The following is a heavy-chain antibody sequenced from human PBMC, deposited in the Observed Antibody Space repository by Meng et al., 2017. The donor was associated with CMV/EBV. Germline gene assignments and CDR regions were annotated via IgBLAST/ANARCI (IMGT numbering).Heavy chain of an antibody. CDR3: TAGVVYYYYYGMDV. D-gene: IGHD3-10*01. Sequence: GESLKISCAASGFTVSSNYMSWVRQAPGKGLEWVSVIYSGGSTYYADSVKGRFTISRDNSKNTLYLQMNSLRAEDTAVYYCTAGVVYYYYYGMDVWGQGTTVTVSS. V-gene: IGHV3-53*01. J-gene: IGHJ6*02. CDR2: IYSGGST. CDR1: GFTVSSNY.